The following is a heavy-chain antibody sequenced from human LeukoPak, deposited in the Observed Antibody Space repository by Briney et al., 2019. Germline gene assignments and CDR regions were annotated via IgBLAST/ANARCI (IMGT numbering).Heavy chain of an antibody. V-gene: IGHV3-23*01. CDR2: ISGSGGST. J-gene: IGHJ4*02. CDR3: AQGGEMATRRVPFDY. D-gene: IGHD5-24*01. Sequence: GGSLRLSCAASGFTFSSYAMSWVRQAPGKGLEWVSAISGSGGSTYYADSVKGRFTISRDNSKNTLYLQMNSLRAEDTAVYYCAQGGEMATRRVPFDYWGQGTLVTVSS. CDR1: GFTFSSYA.